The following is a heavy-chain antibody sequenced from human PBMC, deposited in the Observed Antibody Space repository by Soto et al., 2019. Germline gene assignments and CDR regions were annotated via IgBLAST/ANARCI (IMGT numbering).Heavy chain of an antibody. V-gene: IGHV3-23*01. D-gene: IGHD3-22*01. CDR3: AKDASITMIVVVITSDAFDI. CDR1: GFTFSSYA. Sequence: PGGSLRLSCAASGFTFSSYAMSWVRQAPGKGLEWVSAISGSGGSTYYADSVKGRFTISRDNSKNTLYLQMNSLRAEDTAVYYCAKDASITMIVVVITSDAFDIWGQGTMVTVSS. CDR2: ISGSGGST. J-gene: IGHJ3*02.